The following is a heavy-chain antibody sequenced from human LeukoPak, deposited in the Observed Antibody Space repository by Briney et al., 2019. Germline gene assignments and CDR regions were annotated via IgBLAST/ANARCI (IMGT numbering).Heavy chain of an antibody. CDR1: GFTFSSYA. CDR2: ISGSGGST. CDR3: ARGPDFGMIRGLYYFDY. J-gene: IGHJ4*02. D-gene: IGHD3-3*01. Sequence: PGGSLRLSCAASGFTFSSYAMSWVRQAPGKGLEWVSAISGSGGSTYYADSVKGRFTISRDNSQNTLYLQMNSLRAEDTAVYYCARGPDFGMIRGLYYFDYWGQGTLVTVSS. V-gene: IGHV3-23*01.